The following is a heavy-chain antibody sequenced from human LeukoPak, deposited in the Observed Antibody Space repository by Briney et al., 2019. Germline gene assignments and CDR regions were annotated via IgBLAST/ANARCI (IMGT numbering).Heavy chain of an antibody. CDR1: GFTFSSYW. V-gene: IGHV3-23*01. J-gene: IGHJ3*02. CDR3: ANHIERRGSHDAFDI. CDR2: ISGSGGST. D-gene: IGHD1-26*01. Sequence: HPGGSLRLSCAASGFTFSSYWMHWVRQAPGKGLEWVSAISGSGGSTYYADSVKGRFTISRDNSKNTLYLQMNSLRAEDTAVYYCANHIERRGSHDAFDIWGQGTMVTVSS.